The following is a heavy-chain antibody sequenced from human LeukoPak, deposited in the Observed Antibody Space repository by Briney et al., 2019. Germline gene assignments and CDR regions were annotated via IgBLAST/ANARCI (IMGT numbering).Heavy chain of an antibody. V-gene: IGHV5-51*01. CDR2: IYPGDSDT. J-gene: IGHJ3*02. CDR1: GYTFTTYW. Sequence: GESLKISCKCSGYTFTTYWIGWVRQMPGKGLEWMGIIYPGDSDTRYSPSFQGQVTISADKSISTAYLQWSSLKASDIAMYYCARHRTIGWLDEAFDIWGQGTMVTVSS. D-gene: IGHD6-19*01. CDR3: ARHRTIGWLDEAFDI.